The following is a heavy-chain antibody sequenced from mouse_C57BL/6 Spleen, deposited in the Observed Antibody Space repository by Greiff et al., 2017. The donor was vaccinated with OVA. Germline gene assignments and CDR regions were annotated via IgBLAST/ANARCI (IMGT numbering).Heavy chain of an antibody. CDR3: TRQSPDGYYAR. J-gene: IGHJ2*01. D-gene: IGHD2-3*01. Sequence: QVQLKESGAELVRPGASVTLSCKASGYTFTDYEMYWVKQTPVHGLEWIGAIDPETGGTAYNQKFKGKAILTADKSSSTAYMELRSLTSEDSAVYYCTRQSPDGYYARWGQGTTLTVSS. CDR2: IDPETGGT. CDR1: GYTFTDYE. V-gene: IGHV1-15*01.